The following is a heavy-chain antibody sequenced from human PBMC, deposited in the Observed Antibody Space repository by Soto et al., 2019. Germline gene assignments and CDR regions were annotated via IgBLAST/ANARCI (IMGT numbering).Heavy chain of an antibody. J-gene: IGHJ4*02. CDR1: GFTFSSVW. CDR3: TRDRPGHQHYFEY. Sequence: CGSLLLPCAAAGFTFSSVWMHWVRQAPGKGLVWVSRINTDGSDTSYADSVKGRFTISRDNAKNTLYLQMNSLRAEDTAVYYCTRDRPGHQHYFEYWGQGTMVTVSS. D-gene: IGHD3-10*01. V-gene: IGHV3-74*01. CDR2: INTDGSDT.